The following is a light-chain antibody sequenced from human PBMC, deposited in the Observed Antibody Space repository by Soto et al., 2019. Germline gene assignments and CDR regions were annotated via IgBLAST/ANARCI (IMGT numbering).Light chain of an antibody. CDR1: QSVGGD. Sequence: EIVMTQSPATLSVSPGERATLSCRASQSVGGDLAWFQQKPGQAPRLLIYGVSTRATGIPARFSGSGSGTEFTLTISSLQSEDFAVYYCQQYYKWPLTFGGGTKVDI. CDR3: QQYYKWPLT. V-gene: IGKV3-15*01. J-gene: IGKJ4*01. CDR2: GVS.